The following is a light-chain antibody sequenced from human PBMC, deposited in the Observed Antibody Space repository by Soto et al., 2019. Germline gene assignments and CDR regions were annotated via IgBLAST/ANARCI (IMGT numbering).Light chain of an antibody. J-gene: IGLJ1*01. CDR1: SGSVSTGYH. V-gene: IGLV8-61*01. CDR2: STN. CDR3: VLYMGGGSYV. Sequence: QTVVTQEPSFSVSPGGTVTLTCGLTSGSVSTGYHPSWYQQTPGQAPRTRIYSTNTRSSWVPDRFSGSILGNKAALTIAGAQADDASDYSCVLYMGGGSYVFGTGTKLTVL.